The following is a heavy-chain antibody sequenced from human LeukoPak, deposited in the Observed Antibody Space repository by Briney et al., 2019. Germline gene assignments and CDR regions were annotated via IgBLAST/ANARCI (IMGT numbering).Heavy chain of an antibody. D-gene: IGHD1-26*01. J-gene: IGHJ4*02. CDR3: ARLWELREDFDY. CDR2: ISWNSGSI. V-gene: IGHV3-9*01. CDR1: GFTFDDYA. Sequence: GRSLRLSCAASGFTFDDYAMHWVRQAPGKGLEWVSGISWNSGSIGYADSVKGRFTISRDNAKNSLYLQMNSLRAEDTAVYYCARLWELREDFDYWGQGTLVTVSS.